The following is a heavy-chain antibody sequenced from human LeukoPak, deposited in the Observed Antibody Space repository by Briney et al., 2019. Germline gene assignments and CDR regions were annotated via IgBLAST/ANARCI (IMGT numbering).Heavy chain of an antibody. V-gene: IGHV3-66*02. J-gene: IGHJ4*02. CDR1: GFTVSSNY. CDR2: IYSGDNT. CDR3: ARTPGGYDSAWGSPVRYFDY. D-gene: IGHD3-16*01. Sequence: GGSLRLXCAASGFTVSSNYVSWVRRAPGKGLEWVSVIYSGDNTYYADSVKGRFTISREKSKNTLYLEMKSLRTEDTAVYYCARTPGGYDSAWGSPVRYFDYWGQGTLVTVSS.